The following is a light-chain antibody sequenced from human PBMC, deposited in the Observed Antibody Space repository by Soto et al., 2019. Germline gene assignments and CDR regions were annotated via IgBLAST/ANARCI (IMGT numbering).Light chain of an antibody. CDR3: QQYNTWTWT. Sequence: EIMMTQSPAIXSXXPXXXXXXXXRASQSISTNLAWYQRKPGQLPSLLVYGAATRATGVPARFSGSGSGTQFTLTITSLQSEDFAVYYCQQYNTWTWTFGQGTKVDI. CDR1: QSISTN. J-gene: IGKJ1*01. CDR2: GAA. V-gene: IGKV3-15*01.